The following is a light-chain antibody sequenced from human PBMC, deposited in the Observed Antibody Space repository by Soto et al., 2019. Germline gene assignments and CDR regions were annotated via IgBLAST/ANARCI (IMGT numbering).Light chain of an antibody. J-gene: IGLJ2*01. V-gene: IGLV3-21*04. CDR2: YNS. CDR1: NIGSQS. Sequence: SYELTQSPSVSVAPGKTARITCGGDNIGSQSVHWYQQKPGQAPVLVIYYNSDRPSGIPERFSASNSGNTATLTISRVEAGDEADFYCQVWHSSTDHVVFGGGTKLTVL. CDR3: QVWHSSTDHVV.